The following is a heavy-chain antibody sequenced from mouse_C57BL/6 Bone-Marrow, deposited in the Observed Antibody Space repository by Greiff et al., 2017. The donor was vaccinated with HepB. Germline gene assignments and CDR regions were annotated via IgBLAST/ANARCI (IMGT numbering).Heavy chain of an antibody. Sequence: EVQLVESGGGLVQPKGSLKLSCAASGFSFNTYAMNWVRQAPGKGLEWVARIRSKSNNYATYYADSVKDRFTISRDDSESMLYLQMNNLKTEDTAMYYCVRHDSSGYFAWFAYWGQGTLVTVSA. CDR2: IRSKSNNYAT. CDR1: GFSFNTYA. J-gene: IGHJ3*01. D-gene: IGHD3-2*02. CDR3: VRHDSSGYFAWFAY. V-gene: IGHV10-1*01.